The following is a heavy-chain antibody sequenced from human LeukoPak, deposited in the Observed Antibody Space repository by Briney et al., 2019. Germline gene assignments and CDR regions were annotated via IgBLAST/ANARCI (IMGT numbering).Heavy chain of an antibody. CDR2: IRYEKNEK. CDR1: GFTFSYYG. CDR3: AKDLMRDRWFGES. J-gene: IGHJ5*02. Sequence: GGSLRLSCAGSGFTFSYYGMHWVRQAPGKGLEWVAFIRYEKNEKYYADSVKGRFTISRDNSKNTLYLEMNSLRVDDTAAYYCAKDLMRDRWFGESWGQGTLVTVSS. V-gene: IGHV3-30*02. D-gene: IGHD3-10*01.